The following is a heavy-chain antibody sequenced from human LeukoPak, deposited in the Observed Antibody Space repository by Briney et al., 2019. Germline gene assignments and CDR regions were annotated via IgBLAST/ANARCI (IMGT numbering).Heavy chain of an antibody. Sequence: ASVKVSCNASGYTFTGYYMHWVRQAPGQGLEWMGWINPNSGGTNYAQKFQGRVTMTRDTSISTAYMELSRLRSDDTAVYYCARDCQMVRGVIPYMDVWGKGTTVTVSS. CDR2: INPNSGGT. V-gene: IGHV1-2*02. D-gene: IGHD3-10*01. CDR3: ARDCQMVRGVIPYMDV. J-gene: IGHJ6*03. CDR1: GYTFTGYY.